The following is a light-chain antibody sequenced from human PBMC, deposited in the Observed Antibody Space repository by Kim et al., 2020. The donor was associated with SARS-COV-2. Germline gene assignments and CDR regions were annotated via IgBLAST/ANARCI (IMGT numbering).Light chain of an antibody. CDR3: QQSSNWPPT. V-gene: IGKV3-11*01. CDR2: DAS. CDR1: QSVSTY. J-gene: IGKJ5*01. Sequence: EIVLTQSPATLSLSPGERATLSCGASQSVSTYLARYQQKPGQAPRLLIYDASNRATGIPARVSGSGSATDFTLTISSLEPEDFAIYYCQQSSNWPPTFGEGTRLEIK.